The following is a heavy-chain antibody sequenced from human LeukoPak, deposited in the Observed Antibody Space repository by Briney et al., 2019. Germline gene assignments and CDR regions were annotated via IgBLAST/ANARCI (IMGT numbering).Heavy chain of an antibody. V-gene: IGHV3-30*18. CDR2: ISYDESNK. CDR1: GFTFSSSG. CDR3: AKDVSEWLAFDY. J-gene: IGHJ4*02. D-gene: IGHD6-19*01. Sequence: GGSLRLSCAASGFTFSSSGMHWVRQAPGKGLEWVAVISYDESNKYYADSVKGRFTISREKSKNTLYLQMNSLRAEDTAVYYCAKDVSEWLAFDYWGQGTLVTVSS.